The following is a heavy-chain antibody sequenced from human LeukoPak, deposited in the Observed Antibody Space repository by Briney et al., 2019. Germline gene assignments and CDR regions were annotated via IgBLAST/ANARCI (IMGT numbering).Heavy chain of an antibody. V-gene: IGHV1-69*05. D-gene: IGHD6-13*01. J-gene: IGHJ4*02. CDR2: IIPIFGTA. Sequence: SVKVSCKASGYTFTSYAMNWVRQAPGQGLEWMGWIIPIFGTANYAQKFQGRVTITTDESTSTAYMELSSLRSEDTAVYYCARGQRAAGMNYWGQGTLVTVSS. CDR3: ARGQRAAGMNY. CDR1: GYTFTSYA.